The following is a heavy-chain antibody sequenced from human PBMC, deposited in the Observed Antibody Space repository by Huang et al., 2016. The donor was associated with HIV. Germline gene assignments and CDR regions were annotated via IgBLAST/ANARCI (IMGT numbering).Heavy chain of an antibody. D-gene: IGHD2-15*01. CDR2: ISYDGRSD. V-gene: IGHV3-30*18. CDR1: GFIFSNFG. Sequence: QVQLVESGGGVVQPGTSLRLSCAASGFIFSNFGMHWVRQGPGKGLEWVAVISYDGRSDRYSDSVKGRFTISRDNDKNTLSLEMNRLRHDDTAVYYCAKESRWFSDFDQWGQGTLVTVSS. J-gene: IGHJ5*02. CDR3: AKESRWFSDFDQ.